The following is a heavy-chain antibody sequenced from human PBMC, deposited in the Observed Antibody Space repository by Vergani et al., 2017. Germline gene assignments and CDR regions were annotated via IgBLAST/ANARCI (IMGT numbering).Heavy chain of an antibody. CDR2: IYPNGNG. Sequence: QVHLQESGPGVVKPSDTLSLTCTVSGGSMSDFYWTWIRQPAGRGLEWIGRIYPNGNGNYNELLRSRLTMSIDTSRSQFSLSVSSVTAADTAVYYCARGNCGVNCPKYKWFAPWGRGILVTVSS. CDR3: ARGNCGVNCPKYKWFAP. D-gene: IGHD2-21*01. CDR1: GGSMSDFY. V-gene: IGHV4-4*07. J-gene: IGHJ5*02.